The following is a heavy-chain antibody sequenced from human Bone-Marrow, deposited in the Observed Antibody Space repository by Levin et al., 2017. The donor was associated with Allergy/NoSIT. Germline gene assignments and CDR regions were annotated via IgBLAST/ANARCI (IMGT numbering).Heavy chain of an antibody. Sequence: SVKVSCKASGGTFSSYTISWVRQAPGQGLEWMGRIIPILGIANYAQKFQGRVTITADKSTSTAYMELSSLRSEDTAVYYCARDSGSTSCYNYWGQGTLVTVSS. CDR1: GGTFSSYT. CDR3: ARDSGSTSCYNY. CDR2: IIPILGIA. V-gene: IGHV1-69*04. D-gene: IGHD2-2*02. J-gene: IGHJ4*02.